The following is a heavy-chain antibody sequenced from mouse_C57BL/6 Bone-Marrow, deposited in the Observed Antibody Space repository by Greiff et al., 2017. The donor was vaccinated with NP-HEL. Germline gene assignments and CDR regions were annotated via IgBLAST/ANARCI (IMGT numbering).Heavy chain of an antibody. J-gene: IGHJ2*01. CDR2: IHPNSGST. D-gene: IGHD1-1*01. CDR3: ARGYYYGSSYDFDY. CDR1: GYTFTSYW. Sequence: QVQLQQPGAELVKPGASVKLSCKASGYTFTSYWMHWVKQRPGQGLEWIGMIHPNSGSTNYNEKFKSKATLTVDKSSSTAYMQLSSLTSEDSAVYYCARGYYYGSSYDFDYWGQGTTLTVSS. V-gene: IGHV1-64*01.